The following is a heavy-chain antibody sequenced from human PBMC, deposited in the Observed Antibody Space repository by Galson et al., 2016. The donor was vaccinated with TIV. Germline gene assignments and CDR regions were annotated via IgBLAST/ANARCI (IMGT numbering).Heavy chain of an antibody. V-gene: IGHV1-69-2*01. J-gene: IGHJ6*02. Sequence: VKVSCKVSGHNFTDYYMHWMQQAPGKGFEWMGHVDPEDGKTKYAAKFQGRVAMTADTSTDTAYMELSYLRSEDTAIYYCTTVRLRGSGGMDVWGQGTTVIVSS. CDR2: VDPEDGKT. D-gene: IGHD2-8*01. CDR3: TTVRLRGSGGMDV. CDR1: GHNFTDYY.